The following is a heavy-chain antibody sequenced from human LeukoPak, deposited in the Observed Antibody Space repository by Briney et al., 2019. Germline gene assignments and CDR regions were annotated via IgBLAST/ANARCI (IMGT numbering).Heavy chain of an antibody. V-gene: IGHV4-30-4*08. CDR1: GGSTSSGDYY. CDR2: IYYSGST. CDR3: ARANMMRVPFDY. D-gene: IGHD3-16*01. Sequence: SETLSLTCTVSGGSTSSGDYYWSWIRQPPGKGLEWIGYIYYSGSTLYNPSLKSRVTISEDTSKSQFSLKLTSVTAADTAVYYCARANMMRVPFDYWVQGTQVTVSS. J-gene: IGHJ4*02.